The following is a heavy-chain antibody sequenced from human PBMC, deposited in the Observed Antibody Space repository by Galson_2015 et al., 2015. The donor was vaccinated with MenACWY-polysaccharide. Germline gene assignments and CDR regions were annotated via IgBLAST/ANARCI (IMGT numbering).Heavy chain of an antibody. V-gene: IGHV3-23*01. Sequence: SLRLSCAGSGLTFSSYGMGWVRQAPGKGLEWVSGLSPTTGNTYYADSVRGRFTISRDNSKKTLYLQMDSLRAEDTALYYWAKGAGHYGSGNYYDYWGQGTQVTVSS. CDR2: LSPTTGNT. CDR3: AKGAGHYGSGNYYDY. J-gene: IGHJ4*02. D-gene: IGHD3-10*01. CDR1: GLTFSSYG.